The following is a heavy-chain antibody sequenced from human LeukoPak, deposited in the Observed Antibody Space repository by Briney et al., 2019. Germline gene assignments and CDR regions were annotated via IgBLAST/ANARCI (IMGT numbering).Heavy chain of an antibody. Sequence: SETLSLTCAVSGGSFSGYYWSWIRQPPGKGLEWIGEINHSGSTNYNPSLKSRVTISVDTYKNQFSLKLSSVTAADTALYYWARGGGDFWSGYYPYYMDVWGKGTTVTVSS. D-gene: IGHD3-3*01. J-gene: IGHJ6*03. CDR2: INHSGST. CDR1: GGSFSGYY. V-gene: IGHV4-34*01. CDR3: ARGGGDFWSGYYPYYMDV.